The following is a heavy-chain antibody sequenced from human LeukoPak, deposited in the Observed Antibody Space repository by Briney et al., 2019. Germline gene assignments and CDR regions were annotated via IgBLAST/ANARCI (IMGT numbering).Heavy chain of an antibody. J-gene: IGHJ4*02. Sequence: SETLSLTCTVSGYSISSGYYWGWIRQPPGKGLEWIGSIYHSGTTDYNPSPESRVTISVDTSKNQFSLSLRSVTATDTAVCYCATERRGSYPFDFWGQGTLVTVSS. CDR1: GYSISSGYY. D-gene: IGHD5-12*01. CDR2: IYHSGTT. CDR3: ATERRGSYPFDF. V-gene: IGHV4-38-2*02.